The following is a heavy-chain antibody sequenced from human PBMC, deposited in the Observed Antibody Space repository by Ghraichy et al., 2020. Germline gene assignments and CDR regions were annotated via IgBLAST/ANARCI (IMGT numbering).Heavy chain of an antibody. CDR1: GFTFSSSN. Sequence: GSLRLSCAASGFTFSSSNINWVRQAPGKGLEWVSSISTSSRYIYYADSVKGRFTISRDNAKNPLYLQMNTLRAEDTAVYYCARSWIEMATITAFDYWGQGTLVTVSS. V-gene: IGHV3-21*01. CDR3: ARSWIEMATITAFDY. CDR2: ISTSSRYI. D-gene: IGHD5-24*01. J-gene: IGHJ4*02.